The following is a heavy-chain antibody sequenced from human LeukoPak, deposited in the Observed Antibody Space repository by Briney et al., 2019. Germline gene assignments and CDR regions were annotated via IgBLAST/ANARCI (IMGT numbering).Heavy chain of an antibody. Sequence: PSETLSLTRILSLGSLSSSSYYWGWIRQPPGKGLEWLGSIYYSGSSYYNPSLKSRVTISVATSKNQSSLKLSSVTAADTAVYYCARSSVVTGICRGCWFDRWGQGTLVTVSS. CDR2: IYYSGSS. CDR1: LGSLSSSSYY. V-gene: IGHV4-39*01. J-gene: IGHJ5*02. D-gene: IGHD2-21*02. CDR3: ARSSVVTGICRGCWFDR.